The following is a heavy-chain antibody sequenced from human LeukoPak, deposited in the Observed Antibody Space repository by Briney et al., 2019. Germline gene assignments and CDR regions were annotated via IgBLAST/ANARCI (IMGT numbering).Heavy chain of an antibody. Sequence: PSETLSLTCTVSGGSISSSSYYWGWIRQPPGKGLEWIGSIYYSGSTYYNPSLKRRVTISVDTSKNQFSLQLSYVTAADTAVYYCARVHPNMILSPFLTPHKQYYFDYWGQGTLVTVSS. CDR3: ARVHPNMILSPFLTPHKQYYFDY. CDR2: IYYSGST. V-gene: IGHV4-39*01. CDR1: GGSISSSSYY. J-gene: IGHJ4*02. D-gene: IGHD2-15*01.